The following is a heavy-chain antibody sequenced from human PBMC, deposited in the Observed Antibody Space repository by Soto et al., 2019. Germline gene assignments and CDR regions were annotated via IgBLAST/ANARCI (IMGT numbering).Heavy chain of an antibody. D-gene: IGHD3-22*01. V-gene: IGHV1-69*13. CDR1: GVTFSSYA. CDR2: IIPIFGTA. J-gene: IGHJ6*01. Sequence: SVKLSCKASGVTFSSYASSWLRQAPGQGLEWMGGIIPIFGTANYAQKFQGGVTITADESTSTAYMELSSLRSEDTAVYYCARVFTMTDRNYYYYYGMDVWGQGTTVTVSS. CDR3: ARVFTMTDRNYYYYYGMDV.